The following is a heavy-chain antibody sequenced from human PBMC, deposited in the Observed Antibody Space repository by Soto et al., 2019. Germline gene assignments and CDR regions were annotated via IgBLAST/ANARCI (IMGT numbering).Heavy chain of an antibody. CDR3: ARGHGVIIGAMDV. V-gene: IGHV1-18*01. CDR2: TSSYNIGT. D-gene: IGHD3-3*01. CDR1: GYRFETYA. J-gene: IGHJ6*02. Sequence: QVQLVQSGAEVKKPGASVKVSCKSSGYRFETYAMNWVRQAPGQGLEWMGWTSSYNIGTFYADKFQDRVSMTTDTSTGTAYMELRSLSSDDTAVYYCARGHGVIIGAMDVWGQGTAVTVSS.